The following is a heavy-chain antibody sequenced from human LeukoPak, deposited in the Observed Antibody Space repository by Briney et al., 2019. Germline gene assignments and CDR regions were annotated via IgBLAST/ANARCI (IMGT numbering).Heavy chain of an antibody. V-gene: IGHV3-23*01. D-gene: IGHD3-22*01. CDR3: AKSAYYDASGYYREYYFDY. CDR2: ISGSGGST. Sequence: PGGSLRLSCAASGFTFSSSAMSWVRQAPGKGLEWVSSISGSGGSTHYADSVKGRFTISRDKTKNTLYLQMNSLRAEDTAVYYCAKSAYYDASGYYREYYFDYWGQGTLVTVSS. J-gene: IGHJ4*02. CDR1: GFTFSSSA.